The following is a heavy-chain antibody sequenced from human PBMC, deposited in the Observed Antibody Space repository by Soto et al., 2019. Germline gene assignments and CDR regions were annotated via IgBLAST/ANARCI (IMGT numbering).Heavy chain of an antibody. V-gene: IGHV4-31*03. CDR3: ARDIFCGRDSCYSLTFDI. D-gene: IGHD2-15*01. J-gene: IGHJ3*02. CDR1: GGSISSGGYY. Sequence: PSETLSLTCTVSGGSISSGGYYWSWIRQHPGKGLEWIGYIYYSGSTYYNPSLKSRVTISVDTSKNQFSLKLSSVTAADTAVYYCARDIFCGRDSCYSLTFDIWGQGTMVTVSS. CDR2: IYYSGST.